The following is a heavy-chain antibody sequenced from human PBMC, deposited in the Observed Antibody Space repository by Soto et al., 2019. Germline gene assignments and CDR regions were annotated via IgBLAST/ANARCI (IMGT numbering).Heavy chain of an antibody. Sequence: QVQLVQSGAEVKKPGASVNVSCKASGYTFTVYYMHWVRQAPGQGLEWMGRINPKSGGTMYPQKFQGRVTMTWDTSISTACMALTRLRSDDTAVYYCARDLAKGGGSAGFDYWGQGTLVTVSS. CDR1: GYTFTVYY. CDR2: INPKSGGT. D-gene: IGHD1-26*01. J-gene: IGHJ4*02. CDR3: ARDLAKGGGSAGFDY. V-gene: IGHV1-2*06.